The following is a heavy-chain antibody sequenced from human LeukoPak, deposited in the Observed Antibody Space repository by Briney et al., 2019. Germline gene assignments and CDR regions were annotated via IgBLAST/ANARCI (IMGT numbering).Heavy chain of an antibody. CDR1: VFTLSIYA. J-gene: IGHJ4*02. V-gene: IGHV3-23*01. CDR3: AKDAGRSDVDYFDY. CDR2: ISDIVGNT. D-gene: IGHD1-26*01. Sequence: VGSLRLSRAASVFTLSIYATSCVREVPGEGLERVSAISDIVGNTYYADFVRGRFTISRDNSKNTLYLQMNSLRAEDTAMYFCAKDAGRSDVDYFDYWGQGTLVTVSS.